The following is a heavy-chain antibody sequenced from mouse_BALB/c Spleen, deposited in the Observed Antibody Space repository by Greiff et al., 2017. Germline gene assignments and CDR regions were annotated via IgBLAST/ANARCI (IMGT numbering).Heavy chain of an antibody. CDR3: ARSEGDFDY. CDR2: ISSGGSYT. J-gene: IGHJ2*01. CDR1: GFTFSSYG. Sequence: EVKLVESGGDLVKPGGSLKLSCAASGFTFSSYGMSWVRQTPDKRLEWVATISSGGSYTYYPDSVKGRFTISRDNAKNTLYLQMSSLKSEDTAMYYCARSEGDFDYWGQGTTLTASS. V-gene: IGHV5-6*01.